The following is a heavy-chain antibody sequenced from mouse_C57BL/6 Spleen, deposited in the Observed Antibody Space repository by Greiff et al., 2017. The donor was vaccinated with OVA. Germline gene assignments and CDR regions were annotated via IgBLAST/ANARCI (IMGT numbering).Heavy chain of an antibody. CDR3: ARWENYYGSSPFDY. J-gene: IGHJ2*01. CDR2: IYPGDGDT. Sequence: VQLQQSGAELVKPGASVKISCKASGYAFSSYWMNWVKQRPGKGLEWIGQIYPGDGDTNYNGKFKGKATLTADKSSSTAYMQLSSLTSEDSAVYFGARWENYYGSSPFDYWGQGTTLTVSS. D-gene: IGHD1-1*01. CDR1: GYAFSSYW. V-gene: IGHV1-80*01.